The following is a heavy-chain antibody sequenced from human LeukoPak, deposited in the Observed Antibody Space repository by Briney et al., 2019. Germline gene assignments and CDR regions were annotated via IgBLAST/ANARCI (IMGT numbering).Heavy chain of an antibody. J-gene: IGHJ4*02. Sequence: PGASLRLSCAASGFSVSSNFMSWVRQAPGKGLEWVSMIYSGDKTSYADSVKGRFTISRDDFDNTLYLQMNSLRVEDTAIYYWAKEHDWNYAYYFDSWGQGTLVTVSS. D-gene: IGHD1-7*01. V-gene: IGHV3-66*01. CDR1: GFSVSSNF. CDR2: IYSGDKT. CDR3: AKEHDWNYAYYFDS.